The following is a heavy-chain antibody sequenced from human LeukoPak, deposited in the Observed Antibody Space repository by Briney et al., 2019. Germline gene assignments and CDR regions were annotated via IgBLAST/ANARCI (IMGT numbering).Heavy chain of an antibody. CDR2: IYYSGST. D-gene: IGHD6-19*01. CDR3: ARQGAKYSSGWYYFDY. Sequence: SETLSLTCTVSGGSISSSSYYWGWIRQPPGKGLEWIGSIYYSGSTYYNPSLKSRVTISVDTSKNQFSLKLSSVTAADTAVYYCARQGAKYSSGWYYFDYWGQGTLVTVSS. CDR1: GGSISSSSYY. J-gene: IGHJ4*02. V-gene: IGHV4-39*01.